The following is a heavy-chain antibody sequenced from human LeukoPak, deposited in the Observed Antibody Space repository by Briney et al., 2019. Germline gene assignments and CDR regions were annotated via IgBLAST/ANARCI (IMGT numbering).Heavy chain of an antibody. J-gene: IGHJ4*02. CDR3: ARQADRRLRAFDY. Sequence: PVGSLRLSCAASGFTFYDYAMHWVRQAPGQGLEWVSGISWNSGSIGYADSVKGRFTISRDNAKNSLYLQMNSLRAEDTAVYYCARQADRRLRAFDYWGQGTLVTVSS. CDR1: GFTFYDYA. D-gene: IGHD4-17*01. CDR2: ISWNSGSI. V-gene: IGHV3-9*01.